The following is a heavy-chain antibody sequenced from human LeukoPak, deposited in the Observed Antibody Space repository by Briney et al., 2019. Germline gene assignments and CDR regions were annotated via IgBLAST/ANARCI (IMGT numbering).Heavy chain of an antibody. CDR2: INPNSGGT. J-gene: IGHJ4*02. Sequence: ASVKVSCKASGYTFTGYYMHWVRQAPAQGLEWMGRINPNSGGTNYAQKFQGRVTMTRDTSISTAYMELSRLTSDDTAVYYCARGPEGYIDYWGQGTLVTVSS. V-gene: IGHV1-2*06. CDR1: GYTFTGYY. CDR3: ARGPEGYIDY.